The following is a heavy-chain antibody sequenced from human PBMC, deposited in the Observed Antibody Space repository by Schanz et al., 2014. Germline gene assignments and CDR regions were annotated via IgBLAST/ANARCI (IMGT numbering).Heavy chain of an antibody. D-gene: IGHD6-13*01. J-gene: IGHJ4*02. CDR3: ARVYRWQHILGHFDS. CDR2: INPSGGST. V-gene: IGHV1-46*01. Sequence: QVQLVQSGAEVKKPGASVKVSCKASGYTFTRYYIHWVRQAPGQGLEWMGIINPSGGSTTYAQKFQGRVTMTRDTSITTAYMDLSRLTSDDTAVYYCARVYRWQHILGHFDSWGQGSLVTVSS. CDR1: GYTFTRYY.